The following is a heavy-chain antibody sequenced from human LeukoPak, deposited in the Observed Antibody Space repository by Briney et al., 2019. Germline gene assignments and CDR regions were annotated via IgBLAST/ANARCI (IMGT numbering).Heavy chain of an antibody. Sequence: GTSLRLSCAASGFNFSSYAMHWVRQAPGEGLEWVGLISYGGIDKSYADSVKGRFTISRDSSKRTLYLQMNSLRAEDTAMYYCAKTYSRESGYDFFFHYWGQGTRVTVSS. D-gene: IGHD5-12*01. CDR3: AKTYSRESGYDFFFHY. CDR1: GFNFSSYA. CDR2: ISYGGIDK. J-gene: IGHJ4*02. V-gene: IGHV3-30*04.